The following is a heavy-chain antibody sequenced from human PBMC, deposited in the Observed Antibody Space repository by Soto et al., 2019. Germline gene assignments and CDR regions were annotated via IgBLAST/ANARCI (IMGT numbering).Heavy chain of an antibody. V-gene: IGHV6-1*01. Sequence: TCAISAHSVSSNSAATNCIRPSPSRSLEWLGRTYYRSKWYNEYAVSVTSRITINPATSKNQFSLQLNSVTPDDTAVYYCAGGPAVASVGMDIWGQETTVAVSS. J-gene: IGHJ6*02. CDR2: TYYRSKWYN. CDR3: AGGPAVASVGMDI. D-gene: IGHD6-19*01. CDR1: AHSVSSNSAA.